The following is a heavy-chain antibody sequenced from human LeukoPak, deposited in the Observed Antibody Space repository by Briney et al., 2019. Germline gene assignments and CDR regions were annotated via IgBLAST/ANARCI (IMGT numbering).Heavy chain of an antibody. CDR3: ARGSYYYYYMDV. V-gene: IGHV4-39*01. Sequence: SETLSLTCTVSGVSISSTSYYWGWIRQPPGKGLEWIASIYYSGSTYYNPSLKSRVTISVDTSKNQFSLKLSSVTAADTAVYYCARGSYYYYYMDVWGKGTTVTVSS. CDR1: GVSISSTSYY. CDR2: IYYSGST. J-gene: IGHJ6*03.